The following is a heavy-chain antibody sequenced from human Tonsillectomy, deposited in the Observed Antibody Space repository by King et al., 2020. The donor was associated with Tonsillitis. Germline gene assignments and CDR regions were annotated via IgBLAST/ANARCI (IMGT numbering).Heavy chain of an antibody. D-gene: IGHD6-13*01. CDR1: GYTFTSNA. CDR3: ARVSAAAGIYYFDY. CDR2: INTNTGNP. V-gene: IGHV7-4-1*02. Sequence: QLVQSGSELKKPGASAKVSCKASGYTFTSNAMNWMRQAPGQGLEWMGWINTNTGNPTYAQGFTGRFVFSLDTSVRTAYLQSSSLKAEDTAVYYCARVSAAAGIYYFDYWGQGTLVTVSS. J-gene: IGHJ4*02.